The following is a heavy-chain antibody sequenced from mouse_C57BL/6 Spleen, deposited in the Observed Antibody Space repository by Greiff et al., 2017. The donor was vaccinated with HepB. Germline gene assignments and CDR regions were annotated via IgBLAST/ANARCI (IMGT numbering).Heavy chain of an antibody. J-gene: IGHJ4*01. D-gene: IGHD3-2*02. CDR1: GYSFTDYN. CDR2: INPNYGTT. Sequence: EVQGVESGPELVKPGASVKISCKASGYSFTDYNMNWVKQSNGKSLEWIGVINPNYGTTSYNQKFKGKATLTVDQSSSTAYMQLNSLTSEDSAVYYCARMRQLRLQDYYAMDYWGQGTSVTVSS. CDR3: ARMRQLRLQDYYAMDY. V-gene: IGHV1-39*01.